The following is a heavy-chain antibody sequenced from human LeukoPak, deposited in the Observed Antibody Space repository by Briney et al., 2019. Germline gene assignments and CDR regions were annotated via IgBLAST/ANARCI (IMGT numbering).Heavy chain of an antibody. CDR2: VYTSGST. Sequence: SETLSLTCTVSGGSIRSGSYYWSWIRQAAGKGLEWIGRVYTSGSTNYNPSLESRVTISVDTSKNQFSLKLSSVTAADTAVYYCARVNKHPGYFQHWGQGTLVTVSS. J-gene: IGHJ1*01. V-gene: IGHV4-61*02. CDR1: GGSIRSGSYY. CDR3: ARVNKHPGYFQH. D-gene: IGHD2/OR15-2a*01.